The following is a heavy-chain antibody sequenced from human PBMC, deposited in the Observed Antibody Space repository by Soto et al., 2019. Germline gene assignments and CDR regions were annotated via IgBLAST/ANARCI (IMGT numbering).Heavy chain of an antibody. CDR3: ASDDEYSGNGMDG. CDR1: EFTFSNYG. J-gene: IGHJ6*02. V-gene: IGHV3-33*01. CDR2: ILNDGSNR. Sequence: QVQLVESGGGVVQPGRSLTLSCAASEFTFSNYGMHWVRQAPGKGLEWVAVILNDGSNRYHADSVKDRFTISRDNSKNTLYLQMNSLRAEDTAVYYCASDDEYSGNGMDGWGQGTTVTVS. D-gene: IGHD3-10*01.